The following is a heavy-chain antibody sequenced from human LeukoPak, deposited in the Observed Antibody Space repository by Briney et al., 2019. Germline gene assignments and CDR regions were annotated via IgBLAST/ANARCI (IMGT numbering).Heavy chain of an antibody. CDR3: AKDGYCSAGSCFSANDAFDI. D-gene: IGHD2-15*01. CDR2: ISGSGGST. CDR1: GFTFSSYG. J-gene: IGHJ3*02. V-gene: IGHV3-23*01. Sequence: AGSLRLSCAASGFTFSSYGMSWVRQAPGKGLEWVSAISGSGGSTYYADSVKGRFTISRDNSKNSLYLQMNSLRAEDTAVYYCAKDGYCSAGSCFSANDAFDIWGQGTMVTVSS.